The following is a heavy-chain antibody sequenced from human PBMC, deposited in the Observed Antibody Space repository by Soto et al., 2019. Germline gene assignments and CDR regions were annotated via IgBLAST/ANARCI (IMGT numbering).Heavy chain of an antibody. CDR3: AREVKLGRTYFDD. V-gene: IGHV6-1*01. J-gene: IGHJ4*02. CDR2: TYYRSKWYN. CDR1: GDRVSSNSAA. D-gene: IGHD7-27*01. Sequence: QVQLQQSGPGLVKPSQTLSLTCAISGDRVSSNSAAWNWIRQSPSRGLEGLGRTYYRSKWYNDYAASVKSRITVSPDTSKNQFSLQLNSVTPDDTAVYFCAREVKLGRTYFDDWGQGTLVTVSS.